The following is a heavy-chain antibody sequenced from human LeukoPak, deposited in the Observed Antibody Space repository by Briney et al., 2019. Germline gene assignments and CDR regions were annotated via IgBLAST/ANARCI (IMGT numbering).Heavy chain of an antibody. V-gene: IGHV3-21*01. D-gene: IGHD3-9*01. Sequence: PGGSLRLSCAASGFTFSSYSMNWVRQAPGKGLEWVSSISSSSSYIYYADSVKGRFTISRDNSKNTLYLQMNSLRAEDTAVYYCARDGSYYDILAFLDYWGQGTLVTVSS. J-gene: IGHJ4*02. CDR1: GFTFSSYS. CDR2: ISSSSSYI. CDR3: ARDGSYYDILAFLDY.